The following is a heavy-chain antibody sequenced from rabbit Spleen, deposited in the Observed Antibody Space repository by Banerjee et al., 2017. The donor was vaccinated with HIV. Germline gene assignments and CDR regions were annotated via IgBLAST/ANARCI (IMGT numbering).Heavy chain of an antibody. Sequence: QEQLVESGGGLVQPGGSLKLSCKASGFDFNNYGVSWVRQAPGKGLEWIGLIDPIFGRTYYASWVNGRFTISSHNAQNTLYLQLNSLTAADTATYFCVRDLGYDDYSEKGYFNLWGQGTLVTVS. CDR2: IDPIFGRT. CDR3: VRDLGYDDYSEKGYFNL. V-gene: IGHV1S47*01. CDR1: GFDFNNYG. J-gene: IGHJ4*01. D-gene: IGHD2-1*01.